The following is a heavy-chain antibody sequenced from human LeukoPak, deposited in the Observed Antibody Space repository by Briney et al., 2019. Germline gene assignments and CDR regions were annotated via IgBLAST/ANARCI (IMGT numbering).Heavy chain of an antibody. J-gene: IGHJ4*02. CDR1: RFTFNLYD. CDR3: AKLIAVAGFDY. V-gene: IGHV3-30*02. D-gene: IGHD6-19*01. Sequence: GGSLRLSCAASRFTFNLYDMHWVRQAPGKGLEWVAFIRSDGSNTYYADSVKGRFTISRDNSKNTLYLQMNSLRAEDTAVYYCAKLIAVAGFDYWGQGTLVTVSS. CDR2: IRSDGSNT.